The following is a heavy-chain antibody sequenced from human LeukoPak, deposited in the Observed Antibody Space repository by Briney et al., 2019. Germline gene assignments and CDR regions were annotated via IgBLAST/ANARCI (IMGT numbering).Heavy chain of an antibody. Sequence: GGSLRLSCAASGFTFSSYDMHWVRQAPAKGLEWVGVIWADRSNKYHADSVKGGFTISRGNSKNTLYLQMNTLRAEDTAVYYGARDRKVDYFDYWGQGTLVTVSS. V-gene: IGHV3-33*01. J-gene: IGHJ4*02. CDR1: GFTFSSYD. CDR3: ARDRKVDYFDY. CDR2: IWADRSNK.